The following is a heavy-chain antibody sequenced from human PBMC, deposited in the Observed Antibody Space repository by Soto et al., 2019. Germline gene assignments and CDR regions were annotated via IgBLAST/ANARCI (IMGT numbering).Heavy chain of an antibody. CDR3: ARDIASSYYDFWSGYYRGAGYYYGMDV. D-gene: IGHD3-3*01. V-gene: IGHV3-11*06. CDR1: GFTFSDYY. J-gene: IGHJ6*02. Sequence: PGGSLRLSCAASGFTFSDYYMSWIRQAPGKGLEWVSYISSSSSYTNYADSVKGRFTISRDNAKNSLYLQMNSLRAEDTAVYYCARDIASSYYDFWSGYYRGAGYYYGMDVWGQGTTVTVSS. CDR2: ISSSSSYT.